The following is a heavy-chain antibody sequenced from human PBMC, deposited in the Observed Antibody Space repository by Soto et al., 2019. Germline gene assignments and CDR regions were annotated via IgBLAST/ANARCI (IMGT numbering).Heavy chain of an antibody. CDR1: GDSISSGGYS. V-gene: IGHV4-30-2*01. Sequence: QLQLQDSGSGLVKTSQTLSITCAVSGDSISSGGYSWSWLRQPPGQGLEWIAYIYHSVSTYYNPPLKSRVTISVDTSQNQCFLKLSSVTDEGTAVYYCARVPDYWGEGTLVTVSS. J-gene: IGHJ4*02. CDR3: ARVPDY. CDR2: IYHSVST.